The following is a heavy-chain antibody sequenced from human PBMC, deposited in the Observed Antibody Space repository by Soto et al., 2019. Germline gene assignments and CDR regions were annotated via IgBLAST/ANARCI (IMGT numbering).Heavy chain of an antibody. CDR1: GGTFSSYA. J-gene: IGHJ6*02. CDR3: ARVNGSSWYGYYYYGMDV. V-gene: IGHV1-69*01. D-gene: IGHD6-13*01. CDR2: IIPIFGTA. Sequence: QVQLVQSGAEVTKPGSSVKVSCKASGGTFSSYAISWVRQAPGQGLEWMGGIIPIFGTANYAQQFQGRVTITADESTSTAYMELSSVRSEDTAVYYCARVNGSSWYGYYYYGMDVWGQGTTVTVSS.